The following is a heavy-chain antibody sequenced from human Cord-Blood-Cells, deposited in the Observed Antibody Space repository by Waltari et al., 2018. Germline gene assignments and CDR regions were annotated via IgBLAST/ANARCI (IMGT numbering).Heavy chain of an antibody. V-gene: IGHV3-21*01. D-gene: IGHD6-13*01. CDR1: GFTFGSDS. J-gene: IGHJ3*02. CDR3: ASIASGAFDI. CDR2: ISSSSSYI. Sequence: EVQLVASGGGVVKPGGSLRLSCEASGFTFGSDSMNWVRQAPGKGLEWVSSISSSSSYIYYADSVKGRFTISRDNAKNSLYLQMNSLRAEDTAVYYCASIASGAFDIWGQGTMVTVSS.